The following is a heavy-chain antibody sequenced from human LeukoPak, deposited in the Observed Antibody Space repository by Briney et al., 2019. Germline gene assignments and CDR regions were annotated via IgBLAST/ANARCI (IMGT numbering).Heavy chain of an antibody. J-gene: IGHJ4*02. CDR3: ARGPGGYDQYYFDY. CDR1: GGSTSSGGYS. V-gene: IGHV4-30-4*07. D-gene: IGHD5-12*01. Sequence: SETLSLTCAVSGGSTSSGGYSWSWIRQPPGKGLEWIGYIYYSGSTYYNPSLKSRVTISVDTSKNQFSLKLISVTAADTAVYYCARGPGGYDQYYFDYWGQGTLVTVSS. CDR2: IYYSGST.